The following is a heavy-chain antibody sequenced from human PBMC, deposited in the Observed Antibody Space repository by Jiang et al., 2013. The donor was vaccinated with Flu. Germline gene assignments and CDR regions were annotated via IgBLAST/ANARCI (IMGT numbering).Heavy chain of an antibody. D-gene: IGHD6-13*01. CDR2: IYYSGST. J-gene: IGHJ4*02. CDR1: GGSISSYY. V-gene: IGHV4-59*01. Sequence: GSGLVKPSETLSLTCTVSGGSISSYYWSWIRQPPGKGLEWIGYIYYSGSTNYNPSLKSRVTISVDTSKNQFSLKLSSVTAADTAVYYCAREIAAAADYWGQGTLVTVSS. CDR3: AREIAAAADY.